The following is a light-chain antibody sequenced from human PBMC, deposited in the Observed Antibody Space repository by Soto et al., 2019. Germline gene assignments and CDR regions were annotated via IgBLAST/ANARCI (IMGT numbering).Light chain of an antibody. CDR3: QQYNSYSAT. CDR1: QSISSW. CDR2: KAS. V-gene: IGKV1-5*03. Sequence: IQMTQSPSALSASVVDRVTITCRASQSISSWLAWYQQKPGKAPKLLIYKASSLESGVPSRFSGSGSGTEFTLTISSLQPDDFATYYCQQYNSYSATFGQGTKVDIK. J-gene: IGKJ1*01.